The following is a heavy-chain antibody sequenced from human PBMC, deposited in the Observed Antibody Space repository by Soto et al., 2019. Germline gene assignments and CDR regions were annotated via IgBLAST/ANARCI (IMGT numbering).Heavy chain of an antibody. CDR3: AGGDDYGDRKAD. J-gene: IGHJ4*02. CDR2: ISYDGSNK. Sequence: QVQLVESGGGVVQPGRSLRLSCAASGFTFSSYAMHWVRQAPGKGLEWVAVISYDGSNKYYADSVKGRFTISRDNSKNTLYLEMNSLSAEDTAVYDGAGGDDYGDRKADWGQGGLVTVST. V-gene: IGHV3-30-3*01. D-gene: IGHD4-17*01. CDR1: GFTFSSYA.